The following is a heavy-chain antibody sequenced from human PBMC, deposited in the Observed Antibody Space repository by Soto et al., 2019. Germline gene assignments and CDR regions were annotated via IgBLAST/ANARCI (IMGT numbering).Heavy chain of an antibody. J-gene: IGHJ4*02. CDR2: IYYSGST. CDR3: ASWRGIFGVPVGYYFDY. CDR1: GGSISSSSYY. V-gene: IGHV4-39*01. D-gene: IGHD3-3*01. Sequence: PSETLSLTCTVSGGSISSSSYYWGWIRQPPGKGLEWIGSIYYSGSTYYNPSLKSRVTISVDTSKNQFSLKLSSVTAADTAVYYCASWRGIFGVPVGYYFDYWGQGTLVTVSS.